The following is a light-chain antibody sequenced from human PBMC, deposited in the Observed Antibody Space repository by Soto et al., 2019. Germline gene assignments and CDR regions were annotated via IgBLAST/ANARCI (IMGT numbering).Light chain of an antibody. Sequence: QSVLTQSPSASGTPGQRVSISCSGSTSNIGTHNVHWYQHVPGTAPKLLIYSDNQRPSAVPGRFSGSKSGTSASLAISGLLSEEDAYYCCATWGDRRNLVFGGGTKLTVL. CDR2: SDN. CDR3: ATWGDRRNLV. CDR1: TSNIGTHN. J-gene: IGLJ2*01. V-gene: IGLV1-44*01.